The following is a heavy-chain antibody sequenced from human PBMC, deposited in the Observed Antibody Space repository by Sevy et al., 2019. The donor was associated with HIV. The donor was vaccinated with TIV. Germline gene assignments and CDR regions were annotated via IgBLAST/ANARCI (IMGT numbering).Heavy chain of an antibody. V-gene: IGHV3-23*01. CDR1: GFTFSSYA. Sequence: GGSLRLSCAASGFTFSSYAMSWVRQAPGKGLEWVSAISGSGGSTYYADSVTGRFTISRDNSKNTLYLQMNSLRAEDTAVYYCAKGWGGQWLVRAFDIWGQGTMVTVSS. D-gene: IGHD6-19*01. CDR3: AKGWGGQWLVRAFDI. J-gene: IGHJ3*02. CDR2: ISGSGGST.